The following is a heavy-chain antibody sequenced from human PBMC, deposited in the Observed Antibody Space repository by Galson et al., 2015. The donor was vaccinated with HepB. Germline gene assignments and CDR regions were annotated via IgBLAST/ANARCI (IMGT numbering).Heavy chain of an antibody. D-gene: IGHD1-7*01. J-gene: IGHJ4*02. CDR3: AHRSPQSADWNSNSFDF. CDR1: GFSLTSRPLG. CDR2: IYWDDDK. Sequence: PALVKPTQTLALTCTFSGFSLTSRPLGVGWICQPPGKALEWLAVIYWDDDKRYSPLLRNRLTITKDTSGNQVVLIMTNMDPVDTATYYCAHRSPQSADWNSNSFDFWGQGVPVTVSS. V-gene: IGHV2-5*02.